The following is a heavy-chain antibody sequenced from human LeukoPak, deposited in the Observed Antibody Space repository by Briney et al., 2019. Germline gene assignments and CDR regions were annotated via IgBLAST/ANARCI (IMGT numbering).Heavy chain of an antibody. CDR1: GFTFSSYA. D-gene: IGHD1-1*01. J-gene: IGHJ4*02. Sequence: GGSLRLSCAASGFTFSSYAMHWVRQAPGKGLEWVAVISYDGSNKYYADSVKGRFTISRDNSKNTLYLQMNSLRAEDTAVYYCARRDWNDVADYWGQGTLVTVSS. V-gene: IGHV3-30*04. CDR3: ARRDWNDVADY. CDR2: ISYDGSNK.